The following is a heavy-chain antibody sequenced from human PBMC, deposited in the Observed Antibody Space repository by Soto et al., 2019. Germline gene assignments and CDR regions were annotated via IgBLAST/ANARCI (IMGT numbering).Heavy chain of an antibody. CDR2: ISGSGGST. V-gene: IGHV3-23*01. CDR3: AKRRSSSGYYYGMDV. D-gene: IGHD6-13*01. Sequence: EVQLLESGGGLVQPGGSLRLSCAASGFTFSSYAMSWVRQAPGKGLEWVSAISGSGGSTYYADSVKGRFTISRDNSKNTLYLQLNSLRAEDTAVYYCAKRRSSSGYYYGMDVWGQGTTVTVSS. CDR1: GFTFSSYA. J-gene: IGHJ6*02.